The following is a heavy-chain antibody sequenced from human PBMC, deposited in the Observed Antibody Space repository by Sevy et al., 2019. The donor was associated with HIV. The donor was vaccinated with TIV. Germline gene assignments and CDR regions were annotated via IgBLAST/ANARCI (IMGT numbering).Heavy chain of an antibody. Sequence: SETLSLTCTVSGGSISSYYWSWIRQPPGKGLEWIGYIYYSGSTNYNPSLKSRVTISVDTSKNQFSLKLSSVTAADTAVCYCARGGGGYSNYGSGAWFDPWGQGTLVTVSS. D-gene: IGHD4-4*01. V-gene: IGHV4-59*01. CDR3: ARGGGGYSNYGSGAWFDP. CDR1: GGSISSYY. J-gene: IGHJ5*02. CDR2: IYYSGST.